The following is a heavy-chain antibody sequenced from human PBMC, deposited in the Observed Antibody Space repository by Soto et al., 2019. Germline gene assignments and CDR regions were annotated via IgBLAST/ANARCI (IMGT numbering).Heavy chain of an antibody. CDR2: IKSKTDGGTR. CDR1: GFTFNNAW. CDR3: SYLHYDILTGSIWSHFDY. J-gene: IGHJ4*02. D-gene: IGHD3-9*01. V-gene: IGHV3-15*01. Sequence: GSLRRSCAASGFTFNNAWMSWVRQAPGKGLEWVGHIKSKTDGGTRDYAAPVKGRFTISRNDSKSTLYLQMNSLKTEDTAVYYCSYLHYDILTGSIWSHFDYWGQGTLVTVSS.